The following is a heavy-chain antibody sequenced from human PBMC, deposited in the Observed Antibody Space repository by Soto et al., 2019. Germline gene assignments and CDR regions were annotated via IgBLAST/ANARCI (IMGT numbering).Heavy chain of an antibody. CDR1: GFTFDDYA. CDR3: AKDKWELSYYFDH. CDR2: ISWNSGLI. J-gene: IGHJ4*02. V-gene: IGHV3-9*01. Sequence: EVQLVESGGGLVQPGRSLRHSCAASGFTFDDYAMHWVRQAPGKGLEWVSIISWNSGLIGYADSVKGRFTISRDNAKNSLYLQMNSLRAEDTALYYCAKDKWELSYYFDHWGQGTLVTVSS. D-gene: IGHD1-26*01.